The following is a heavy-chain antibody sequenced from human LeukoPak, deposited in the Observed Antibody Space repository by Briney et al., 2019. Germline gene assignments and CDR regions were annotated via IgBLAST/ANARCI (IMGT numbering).Heavy chain of an antibody. V-gene: IGHV4-30-2*01. D-gene: IGHD4-17*01. J-gene: IGHJ4*02. CDR1: GGSISSGGYS. CDR3: ASMSTVPTGFDY. CDR2: IYHSGST. Sequence: SETLSLTCAVSGGSISSGGYSWSWIRQPPGKGLEWIGYIYHSGSTHCNPSLKSRVTISVDSSKIQFSLKLSSVTAADTAVYYCASMSTVPTGFDYWGQGTLVTVSS.